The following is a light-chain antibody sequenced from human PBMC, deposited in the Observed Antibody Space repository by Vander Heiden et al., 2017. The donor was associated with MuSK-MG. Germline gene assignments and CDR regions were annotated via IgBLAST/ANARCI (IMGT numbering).Light chain of an antibody. CDR1: QSISSY. CDR3: RQSYRTS. Sequence: DIQMTQSPSSLSASVGDRVTITCRASQSISSYLNWYQQKPGKAPKLLIYAASSLQSGVPSRVSGSGSGTDFTLTISSVQPEDFATYYCRQSYRTSFGPGTKVDIK. CDR2: AAS. V-gene: IGKV1-39*01. J-gene: IGKJ3*01.